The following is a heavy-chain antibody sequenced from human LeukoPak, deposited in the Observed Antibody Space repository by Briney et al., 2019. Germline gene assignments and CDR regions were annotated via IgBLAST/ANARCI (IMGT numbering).Heavy chain of an antibody. CDR2: ISGSGGST. V-gene: IGHV3-23*01. CDR1: GFTFSSYA. CDR3: AKDPDYYDSSGYYPLDY. D-gene: IGHD3-22*01. Sequence: GGSLRLSCAASGFTFSSYAMSWVRQAPGKGLEWVSLISGSGGSTYYAGSVKGRFTISRDNSKNTLSLQMNSLRAEDTAVYYCAKDPDYYDSSGYYPLDYWGQGTLVTVSS. J-gene: IGHJ4*02.